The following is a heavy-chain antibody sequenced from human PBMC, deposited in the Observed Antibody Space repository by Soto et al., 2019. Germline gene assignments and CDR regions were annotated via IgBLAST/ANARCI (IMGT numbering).Heavy chain of an antibody. CDR3: TRDDYGSREKSPGDWYFDL. V-gene: IGHV3-49*04. Sequence: GGSLRLSCTASGFTFGDYAMSRVRQAPGKGLEWVGFIRSKAYGGTTEYAASVKGRFTISRDDSKSIAYLQMNSLKTEDTAVYYCTRDDYGSREKSPGDWYFDLWGRGTLVTVSS. D-gene: IGHD4-17*01. CDR1: GFTFGDYA. J-gene: IGHJ2*01. CDR2: IRSKAYGGTT.